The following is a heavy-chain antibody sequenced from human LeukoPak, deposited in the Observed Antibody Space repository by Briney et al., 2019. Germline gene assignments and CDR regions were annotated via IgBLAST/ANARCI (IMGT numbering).Heavy chain of an antibody. D-gene: IGHD3-16*01. Sequence: GASVKVSCKASGGTFSSYAISWVRQAPAQGLEWMGRIIPILGIANYAQKFQGRVTITADKSTSTAYMELSSLRSEDTAVYYCATQRGSYLWGTDFDYWGQGTLVTVSS. V-gene: IGHV1-69*04. J-gene: IGHJ4*02. CDR1: GGTFSSYA. CDR2: IIPILGIA. CDR3: ATQRGSYLWGTDFDY.